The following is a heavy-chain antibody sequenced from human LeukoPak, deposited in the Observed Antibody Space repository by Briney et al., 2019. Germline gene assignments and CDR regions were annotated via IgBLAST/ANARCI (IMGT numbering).Heavy chain of an antibody. J-gene: IGHJ4*02. D-gene: IGHD6-13*01. CDR2: ISYDGSNK. Sequence: GGSLRLSCAASGFTFSSYGMHWVRQAPGKGLGWVAVISYDGSNKYYADSVKGRFTISRDNSKNTLYLQMNSLRTEDTAVYYCAKDASSSLEYWGQGTLVTVSS. V-gene: IGHV3-30*18. CDR3: AKDASSSLEY. CDR1: GFTFSSYG.